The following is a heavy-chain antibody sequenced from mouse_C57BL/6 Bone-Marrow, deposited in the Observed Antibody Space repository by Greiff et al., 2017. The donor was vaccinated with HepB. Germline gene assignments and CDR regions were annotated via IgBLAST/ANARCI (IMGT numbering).Heavy chain of an antibody. V-gene: IGHV1-64*01. Sequence: LVESGAELVKPGASVKLSCKASGYTFTSYWMHWVKQRPGQGLEWIGMIHPNSGSTNYNEKFKSKATLTVDKSSSTAYMQLSSLTSEDSAVYYCAIMTLYYFDYWGQGTTLTVSS. CDR1: GYTFTSYW. CDR3: AIMTLYYFDY. CDR2: IHPNSGST. J-gene: IGHJ2*01.